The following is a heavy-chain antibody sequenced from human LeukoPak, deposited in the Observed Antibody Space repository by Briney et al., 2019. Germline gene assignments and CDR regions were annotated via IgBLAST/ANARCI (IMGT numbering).Heavy chain of an antibody. CDR2: INPNSGGT. J-gene: IGHJ4*02. V-gene: IGHV1-2*02. Sequence: ASVKVSCKASGYTFTGYYMHWVRQAPGQGLEWMGWINPNSGGTNYAQKFQGRVTMTRDTSISTAYMELSRLRSDDTAVYYCARVRVPYSSGRSIFDYWGQGTLVTVSS. CDR1: GYTFTGYY. D-gene: IGHD6-19*01. CDR3: ARVRVPYSSGRSIFDY.